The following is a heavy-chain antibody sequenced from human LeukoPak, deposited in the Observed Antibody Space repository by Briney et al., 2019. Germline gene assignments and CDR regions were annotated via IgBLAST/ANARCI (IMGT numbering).Heavy chain of an antibody. D-gene: IGHD1-1*01. J-gene: IGHJ4*02. Sequence: GGSLRLSCAASGFTFSSYAIHWVRQAPGKGLEWVAVISYDGSNKYYADSVKGRFTISRDNSKNTLYLQMNSLRAEDTAVYYCAKGTKPVMTIPDYWGQGILVTVSS. CDR3: AKGTKPVMTIPDY. V-gene: IGHV3-30-3*01. CDR2: ISYDGSNK. CDR1: GFTFSSYA.